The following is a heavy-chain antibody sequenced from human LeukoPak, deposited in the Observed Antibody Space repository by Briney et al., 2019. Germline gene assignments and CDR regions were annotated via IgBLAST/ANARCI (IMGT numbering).Heavy chain of an antibody. J-gene: IGHJ4*02. CDR3: AKSIFGVVGLDY. CDR2: IRSDGSNK. D-gene: IGHD3-3*01. Sequence: GGPLRLFCAPSGFIYRRYDVLWLPQAPDKGREWVAFIRSDGSNKYYTDSVKCRFTISRDNSKNTLYLQMNTLRTEDTAVYYCAKSIFGVVGLDYWGQGTLVTVSS. CDR1: GFIYRRYD. V-gene: IGHV3-30*02.